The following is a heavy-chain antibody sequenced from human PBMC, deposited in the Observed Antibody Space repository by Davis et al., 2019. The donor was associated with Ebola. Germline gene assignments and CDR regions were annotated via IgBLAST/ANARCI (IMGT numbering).Heavy chain of an antibody. J-gene: IGHJ4*02. CDR2: ISSNGGST. D-gene: IGHD2-2*01. CDR1: GFTFSSYA. Sequence: GESLKISCSASGFTFSSYAMHWVRQAPGKGLEYVSAISSNGGSTYYADSVKGRFTISRDNSKNTLYLQMNSLRAEDTAVYYCAKVLGYCSSTSCYGDYWGQGTPVTVSS. V-gene: IGHV3-64*04. CDR3: AKVLGYCSSTSCYGDY.